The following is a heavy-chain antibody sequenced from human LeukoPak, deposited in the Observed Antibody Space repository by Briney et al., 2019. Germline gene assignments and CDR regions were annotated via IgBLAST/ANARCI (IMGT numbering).Heavy chain of an antibody. Sequence: PGGSLRLSCVASGFTFSIYTMAWVRQVPGGGLEWVSGISGDGVFAYYADSVKGRFAISRDNSRSTVYLHMSSLRAEDTAVYYCAKDVGYSNYGEGYFDYWGQGTLVTVSS. D-gene: IGHD4-4*01. V-gene: IGHV3-23*01. CDR3: AKDVGYSNYGEGYFDY. CDR1: GFTFSIYT. CDR2: ISGDGVFA. J-gene: IGHJ4*02.